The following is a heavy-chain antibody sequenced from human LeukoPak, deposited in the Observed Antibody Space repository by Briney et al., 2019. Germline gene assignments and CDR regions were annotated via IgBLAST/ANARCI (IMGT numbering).Heavy chain of an antibody. CDR1: GVTFSSYV. J-gene: IGHJ4*02. V-gene: IGHV3-23*01. D-gene: IGHD2/OR15-2a*01. CDR2: ISVTGYIT. CDR3: AKSNITRYPLQYYFDL. Sequence: GGALRLSCAASGVTFSSYVMSSRRQTPQKGRERVSGISVTGYITYYAESVQGRFTIARDNSMTTLYLQLNRLRDNDTAVYYCAKSNITRYPLQYYFDLWGQGAQVIVSS.